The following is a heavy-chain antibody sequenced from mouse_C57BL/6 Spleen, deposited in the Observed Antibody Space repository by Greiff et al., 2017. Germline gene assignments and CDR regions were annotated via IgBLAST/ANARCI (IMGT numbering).Heavy chain of an antibody. Sequence: VQLVESGPELVKPGASVKISCKASGYTFTDYYINWVKQRPGQGLEWIGWIYPGSGNTKYNEKFKGKATLTVDRSSSTAYMQLSSLTSEDSAFXFCAREWLRRYYFDYWGQGTTLTVSA. CDR2: IYPGSGNT. J-gene: IGHJ2*01. D-gene: IGHD2-2*01. CDR3: AREWLRRYYFDY. V-gene: IGHV1-84*01. CDR1: GYTFTDYY.